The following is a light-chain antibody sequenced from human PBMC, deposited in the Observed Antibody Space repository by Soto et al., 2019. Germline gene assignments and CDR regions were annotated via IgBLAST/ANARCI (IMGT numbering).Light chain of an antibody. CDR1: QSISSW. CDR3: PDYNSYLCS. CDR2: DAS. Sequence: VAVSFRASQSISSWLAWYQQKPGKAPKLLIYDASSLESGVPSRFSGSGSGTEFNLTISSLQADEFVLYCSPDYNSYLCSSGQGTKLDIK. J-gene: IGKJ2*04. V-gene: IGKV1-5*01.